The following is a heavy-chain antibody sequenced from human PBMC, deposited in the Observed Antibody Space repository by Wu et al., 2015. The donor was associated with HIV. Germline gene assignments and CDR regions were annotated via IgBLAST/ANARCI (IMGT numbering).Heavy chain of an antibody. CDR3: AREEPNYYDSSGYYNYFDY. V-gene: IGHV1-69*12. CDR1: GGTFSSYA. CDR2: IIPIFGTA. D-gene: IGHD3-22*01. Sequence: QVQLVQSGAEVKKPGSSVKVSCKASGGTFSSYAISWVRQAPGQGLEWMGGIIPIFGTANYAQKFQGRVTITADESTSTAYMELSSLRSEDTAVYYCAREEPNYYDSSGYYNYFDYWGQGTLVTVSS. J-gene: IGHJ4*02.